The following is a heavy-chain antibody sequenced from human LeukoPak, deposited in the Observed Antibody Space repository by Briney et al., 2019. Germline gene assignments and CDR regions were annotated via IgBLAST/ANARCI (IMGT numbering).Heavy chain of an antibody. CDR2: INPNSGGT. J-gene: IGHJ6*02. CDR1: GHTFTGYY. D-gene: IGHD2-2*01. CDR3: ARDSSTSYYYYGMDV. V-gene: IGHV1-2*02. Sequence: ASVKVSCKASGHTFTGYYMHWVRQAPGQGLEWMGWINPNSGGTNYAQKFQGRVTMTRDTSISTAYMELSRLRSDDTAVYYCARDSSTSYYYYGMDVWGQGTTVTVSS.